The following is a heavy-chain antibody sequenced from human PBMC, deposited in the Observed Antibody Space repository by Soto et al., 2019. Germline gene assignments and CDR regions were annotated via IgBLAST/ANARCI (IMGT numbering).Heavy chain of an antibody. D-gene: IGHD3-22*01. V-gene: IGHV3-33*01. CDR2: IWYDGSNK. CDR3: ARDFYLRSSGYGDYGMDV. CDR1: VFTFSSYG. Sequence: HPGGSLRLSCAASVFTFSSYGMHWVRQAPGKGLEWVAVIWYDGSNKYYADSVKGRFTISRDNSKNTLYLQMNSLRAEDTAVYYCARDFYLRSSGYGDYGMDVWGQGTTLTVSS. J-gene: IGHJ6*02.